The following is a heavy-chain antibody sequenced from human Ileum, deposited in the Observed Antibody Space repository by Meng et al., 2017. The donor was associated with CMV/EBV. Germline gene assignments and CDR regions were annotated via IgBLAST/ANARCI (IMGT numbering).Heavy chain of an antibody. Sequence: FSGSYWSWIRQPPGNGLEWIGEINHSGSTNYNPSLKSRVTISVDTSKNQFSLKLSSVTAADTAVYYCVARGGYCTNGVCFHNWFDPWGQGTLVTVSS. CDR2: INHSGST. CDR3: VARGGYCTNGVCFHNWFDP. CDR1: FSGSY. D-gene: IGHD2-8*01. V-gene: IGHV4-34*01. J-gene: IGHJ5*02.